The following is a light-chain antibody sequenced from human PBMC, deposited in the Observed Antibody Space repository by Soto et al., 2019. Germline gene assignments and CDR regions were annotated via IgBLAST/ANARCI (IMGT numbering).Light chain of an antibody. CDR3: QQYNSYST. J-gene: IGKJ5*01. CDR2: KAS. V-gene: IGKV1-5*03. Sequence: DIQMTQSPSSVSASVGDRVTITCRASQGVSTWLAWYQQKPGKAPKLLIYKASSLESGVPSRFSGSGSGTEFTLTISSLQPDDFATYYCQQYNSYSTFGQGTRLEIK. CDR1: QGVSTW.